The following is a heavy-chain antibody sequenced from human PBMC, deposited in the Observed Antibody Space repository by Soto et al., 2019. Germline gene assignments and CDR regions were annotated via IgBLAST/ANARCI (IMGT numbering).Heavy chain of an antibody. J-gene: IGHJ3*02. D-gene: IGHD2-15*01. CDR1: GFSLSNARMG. V-gene: IGHV2-26*01. CDR3: ARTLLSTGRRRVHAFDI. Sequence: LVNPTETLTLPCTVSGFSLSNARMGVSWIRQPPAKALEWLAHIFSNDEKSYSTSLKSRLTISKDTSKSQVVLTMTNMDPVDTATYYCARTLLSTGRRRVHAFDIWGQGTMVTVSS. CDR2: IFSNDEK.